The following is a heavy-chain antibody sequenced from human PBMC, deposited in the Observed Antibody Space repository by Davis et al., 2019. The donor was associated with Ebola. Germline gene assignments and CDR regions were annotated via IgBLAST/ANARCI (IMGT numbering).Heavy chain of an antibody. CDR2: IWDDGSNK. CDR1: GFTLSGYD. J-gene: IGHJ4*02. D-gene: IGHD6-19*01. Sequence: GESLKISCAASGFTLSGYDINWVRQAPGKGLQWVAVIWDDGSNKYYADSVKGRFTISRDNSKNTLYLQMNSLRAEDTAVYYCATTPQYSSGQNKPFDYWGQGTLVTVSS. V-gene: IGHV3-33*01. CDR3: ATTPQYSSGQNKPFDY.